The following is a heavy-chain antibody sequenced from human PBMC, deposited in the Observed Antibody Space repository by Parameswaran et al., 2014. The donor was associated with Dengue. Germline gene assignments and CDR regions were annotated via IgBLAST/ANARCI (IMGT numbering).Heavy chain of an antibody. CDR3: ARYSEGFDY. D-gene: IGHD2-21*01. J-gene: IGHJ4*02. V-gene: IGHV5-51*01. CDR2: IYHDDSDA. Sequence: VRPDAPGKAWSGWGIIYHDDSDARYSPSFQGQVTISADKSISTAYLQWTSLKASDTAMYYCARYSEGFDYWGQGTLVTVSS.